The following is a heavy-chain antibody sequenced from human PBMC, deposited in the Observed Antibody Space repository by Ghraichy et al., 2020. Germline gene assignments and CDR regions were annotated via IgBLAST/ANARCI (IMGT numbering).Heavy chain of an antibody. CDR2: VKRKTDDGTT. J-gene: IGHJ5*02. D-gene: IGHD3-10*01. CDR3: VTGGHYFGA. V-gene: IGHV3-15*01. CDR1: GFTFVSFA. Sequence: GGSLRLSCAASGFTFVSFAMAWVRQAPGKGLEWLGLVKRKTDDGTTDHAPPVKGRFNILRDDSKNMLYLQMTSLKIEDTAVYYCVTGGHYFGAWGQGTLVTVSS.